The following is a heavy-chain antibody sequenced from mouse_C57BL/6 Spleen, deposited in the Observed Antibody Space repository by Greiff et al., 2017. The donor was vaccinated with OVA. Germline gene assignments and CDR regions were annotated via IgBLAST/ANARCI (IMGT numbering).Heavy chain of an antibody. V-gene: IGHV5-17*01. CDR2: ISSGSSTI. CDR3: ARGWLLRLYAMDY. J-gene: IGHJ4*01. Sequence: EVQLVESGGGLVKPGGSLKLSCAASGFTFSDYGMHWVRQAPEKGLEWVAYISSGSSTIYYADTVKGRFTISRDNAKNTLFLQMTSLRSEDTAMYYCARGWLLRLYAMDYWGQGTSVTVSS. CDR1: GFTFSDYG. D-gene: IGHD2-3*01.